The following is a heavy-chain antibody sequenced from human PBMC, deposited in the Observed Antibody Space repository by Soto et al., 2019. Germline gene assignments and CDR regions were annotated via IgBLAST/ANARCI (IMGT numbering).Heavy chain of an antibody. V-gene: IGHV3-33*01. Sequence: GGSLRLSCAASGFTFSSYGMHWVRQAPGKGLEWVAVIWYDGSNKYYADSVKGRFTISRDNSKNTLYLQMNSLRAEDTAVYYCAREGVSDYGDFRPYFDYWGQGTLVIVSS. J-gene: IGHJ4*02. D-gene: IGHD4-17*01. CDR2: IWYDGSNK. CDR1: GFTFSSYG. CDR3: AREGVSDYGDFRPYFDY.